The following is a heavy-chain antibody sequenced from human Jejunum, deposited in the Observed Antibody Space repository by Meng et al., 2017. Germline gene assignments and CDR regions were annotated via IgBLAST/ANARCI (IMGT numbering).Heavy chain of an antibody. D-gene: IGHD3-16*01. J-gene: IGHJ4*02. CDR3: VRRGTKGAGYFDY. CDR1: GFSLSTVEMA. CDR2: IYRNDDK. Sequence: SGPTLVKPTQTLTLTCTFSGFSLSTVEMAVAWIRQPPGKAPEFLALIYRNDDKRYNPSLKSRVTIAEDTSGNQVVLTVTDMDPMDTATYYCVRRGTKGAGYFDYWGQGTLVTVSS. V-gene: IGHV2-5*01.